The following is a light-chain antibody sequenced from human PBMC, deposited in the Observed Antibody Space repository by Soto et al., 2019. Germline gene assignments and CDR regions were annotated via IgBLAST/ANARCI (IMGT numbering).Light chain of an antibody. Sequence: EMVMTQSPATLSVSPGERATLSCRASQSVSSKLAWYQQKPGQAPRLLIYDAYNRATGIPPRFSGSGSGTDFTLTISSLEPEDSAVYYCQQRHMWPITFGQGTRLEIK. CDR3: QQRHMWPIT. CDR2: DAY. J-gene: IGKJ5*01. V-gene: IGKV3-11*01. CDR1: QSVSSK.